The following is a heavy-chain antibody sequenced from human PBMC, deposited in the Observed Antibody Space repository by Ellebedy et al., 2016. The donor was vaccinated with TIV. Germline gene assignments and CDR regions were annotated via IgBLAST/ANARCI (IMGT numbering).Heavy chain of an antibody. J-gene: IGHJ4*02. D-gene: IGHD1-1*01. Sequence: PGGSLRLSCAASGFRFGDYAMNWVRQAPGKGLEWVALISSDGSSKSYADSVKGRFTISRDNSKNTLYLQMNSLREGDTAVYYCAKRYRSYFDYWGQGSLVTVSS. CDR2: ISSDGSSK. V-gene: IGHV3-30*18. CDR3: AKRYRSYFDY. CDR1: GFRFGDYA.